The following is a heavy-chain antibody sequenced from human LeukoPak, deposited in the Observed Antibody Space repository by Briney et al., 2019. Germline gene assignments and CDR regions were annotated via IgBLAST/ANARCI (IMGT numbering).Heavy chain of an antibody. CDR2: ISGSGGST. V-gene: IGHV3-23*01. CDR1: GFTFNSYA. D-gene: IGHD3-22*01. CDR3: AKEIYYDSTGPQY. Sequence: GGSLRLSCAASGFTFNSYAMIWVRQAPGRGLEWVSGISGSGGSTYYADSVKGRFTISRDNSKNTLYLQMNSLRAEDTAVYHCAKEIYYDSTGPQYWGQGTLVTVSS. J-gene: IGHJ4*02.